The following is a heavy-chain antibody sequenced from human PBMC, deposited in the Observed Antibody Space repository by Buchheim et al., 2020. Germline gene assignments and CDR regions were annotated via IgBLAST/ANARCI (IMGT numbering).Heavy chain of an antibody. CDR1: GFSLSTSGMC. CDR3: TRIMGLQWNYYGMDV. CDR2: IDWDDAK. Sequence: QVTLRESGPALVKPTQTLTLTCTFSGFSLSTSGMCVSWIRQPPGKALEWLARIDWDDAKYYSTSLKTRLTISKDTSKNQVVLTMTNMDPVDTATYYYTRIMGLQWNYYGMDVWGQGTT. D-gene: IGHD4-11*01. V-gene: IGHV2-70*15. J-gene: IGHJ6*02.